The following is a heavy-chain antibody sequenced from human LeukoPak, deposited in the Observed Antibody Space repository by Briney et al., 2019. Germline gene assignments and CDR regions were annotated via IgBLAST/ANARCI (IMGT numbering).Heavy chain of an antibody. Sequence: SQTLSLTCAVSGGSISSGGYSWSWIRQPPGKGLEWIGYIYHSGSTYYNPSLKSRVTISVDTSKNQFSLKLSSVTAADTAVYYCARDRHGYYDSSGFVRGSYYYYGMDVWGQGTTVTVSS. CDR1: GGSISSGGYS. V-gene: IGHV4-30-2*01. J-gene: IGHJ6*02. CDR3: ARDRHGYYDSSGFVRGSYYYYGMDV. CDR2: IYHSGST. D-gene: IGHD3-22*01.